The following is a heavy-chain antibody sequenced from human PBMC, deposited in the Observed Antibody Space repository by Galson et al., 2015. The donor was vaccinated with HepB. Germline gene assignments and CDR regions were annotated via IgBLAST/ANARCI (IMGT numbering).Heavy chain of an antibody. CDR3: ARASPSGSYGYYYYYGMDV. CDR1: GYTFTGYY. V-gene: IGHV1-2*04. Sequence: SVKVSCKASGYTFTGYYMHWVRQAPGQGLEWMGWINPNSGGTNYAQKFQGWVTMTRDTSISTAYMELSRLRSDDTAVYYCARASPSGSYGYYYYYGMDVWGQGTTVTVS. D-gene: IGHD3-10*01. CDR2: INPNSGGT. J-gene: IGHJ6*02.